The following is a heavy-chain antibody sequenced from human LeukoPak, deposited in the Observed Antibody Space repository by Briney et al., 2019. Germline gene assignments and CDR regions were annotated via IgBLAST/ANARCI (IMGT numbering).Heavy chain of an antibody. Sequence: SETLSLTCTVSGGSISSYYWSWIRQPPGKGLEWIAYIYYSGSTNYNPSLKSRVTISVDTSKNQFSLKLSSVTAADTAVYYCARGPSSGGYYYYMDVWGKGTTVTVSS. D-gene: IGHD6-19*01. CDR1: GGSISSYY. CDR2: IYYSGST. CDR3: ARGPSSGGYYYYMDV. J-gene: IGHJ6*03. V-gene: IGHV4-59*01.